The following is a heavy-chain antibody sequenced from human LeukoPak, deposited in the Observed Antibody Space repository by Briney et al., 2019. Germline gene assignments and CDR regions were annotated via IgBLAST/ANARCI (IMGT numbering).Heavy chain of an antibody. V-gene: IGHV1-8*01. CDR1: GYTFTSYD. J-gene: IGHJ4*02. D-gene: IGHD1-1*01. Sequence: ASVKVSCXASGYTFTSYDIIWVRQATGQGLEWMGWMNPNGGNTVTSRFQGRVTMTRDTSISTAYMELSSLISEDTALYYCATNWNGLGYWGQGTLVTVSS. CDR3: ATNWNGLGY. CDR2: MNPNGGNT.